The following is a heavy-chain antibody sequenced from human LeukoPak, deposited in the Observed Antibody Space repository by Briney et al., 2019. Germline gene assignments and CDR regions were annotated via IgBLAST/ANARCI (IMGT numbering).Heavy chain of an antibody. D-gene: IGHD3-10*01. Sequence: GGSLRLSCAASGFTFSDYYMSWIRQAPGKGLEWVSYISSSGSTIYYADSVKGRFTISRDNAKNSLYLQMNSLRAEDTAVYYCARLNLEYLYSSGPNDYWGQGTLVTVSS. V-gene: IGHV3-11*04. CDR3: ARLNLEYLYSSGPNDY. CDR2: ISSSGSTI. CDR1: GFTFSDYY. J-gene: IGHJ4*02.